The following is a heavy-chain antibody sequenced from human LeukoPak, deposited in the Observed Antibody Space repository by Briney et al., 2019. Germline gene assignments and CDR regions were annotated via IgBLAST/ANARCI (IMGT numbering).Heavy chain of an antibody. CDR1: GFAFSTYA. CDR3: VRDKVGGGFDY. D-gene: IGHD6-19*01. CDR2: ITTSSNAV. V-gene: IGHV3-48*01. Sequence: GGSLRLSCAASGFAFSTYAMNWVRQAPGKGLEWVSFITTSSNAVYYADSVKGRFTVSRDSAENSLYLQMNSLRAEDTAVYYCVRDKVGGGFDYWGQGTLVTVSS. J-gene: IGHJ4*02.